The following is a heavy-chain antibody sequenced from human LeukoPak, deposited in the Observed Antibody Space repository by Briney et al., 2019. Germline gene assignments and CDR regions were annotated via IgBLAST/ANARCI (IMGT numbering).Heavy chain of an antibody. CDR2: IRVTNETT. V-gene: IGHV3-23*01. D-gene: IGHD4-23*01. CDR1: GFNFRDYD. Sequence: GGSLRLSCAASGFNFRDYDMNWVRQAPGKGVEGVSGIRVTNETTVYAASLNGRFTLSTDNSTDTVYLQMNSLKAEDTAVYYCVKDPRGTVLTPEYFQHWGQGTLVTVSS. CDR3: VKDPRGTVLTPEYFQH. J-gene: IGHJ1*01.